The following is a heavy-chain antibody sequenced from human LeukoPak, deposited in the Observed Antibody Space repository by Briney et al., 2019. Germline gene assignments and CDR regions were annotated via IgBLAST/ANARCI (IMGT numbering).Heavy chain of an antibody. J-gene: IGHJ4*02. CDR1: GFTFSSYA. D-gene: IGHD6-13*01. CDR2: ISGSGGST. V-gene: IGHV3-23*01. Sequence: GGSLRLSCAASGFTFSSYAMSWVRQAPGKGLEWVSAISGSGGSTYYADSVKGRLTISRDNSKNTLYLQMNSLRAEDTAVYYCAKSPWVSSWYEFDYWGQGTLVAVSS. CDR3: AKSPWVSSWYEFDY.